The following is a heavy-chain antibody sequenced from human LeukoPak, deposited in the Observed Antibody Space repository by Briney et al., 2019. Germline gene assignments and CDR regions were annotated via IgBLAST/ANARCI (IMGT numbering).Heavy chain of an antibody. J-gene: IGHJ4*02. Sequence: SETLSLTCAVYGGSFSGYYWSWIRQPPGKGLEWIGEISHSGSTNYNPSLKSRVTISVDTSKNQFSLKLSSVTAADTAVYYCARGRARMTRAYFDYWGQGTLVTVSS. V-gene: IGHV4-34*01. CDR1: GGSFSGYY. CDR3: ARGRARMTRAYFDY. CDR2: ISHSGST. D-gene: IGHD5-12*01.